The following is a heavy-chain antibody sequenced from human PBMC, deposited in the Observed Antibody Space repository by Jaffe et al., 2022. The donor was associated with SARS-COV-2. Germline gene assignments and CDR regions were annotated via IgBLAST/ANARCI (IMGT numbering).Heavy chain of an antibody. J-gene: IGHJ6*02. CDR1: GGSFSGYY. CDR3: ARGRRGSYGDYRGRGGYYYYYGMDV. CDR2: INHSGST. Sequence: QVQLQQWGAGLLKPSETLSLTCAVYGGSFSGYYWSWIRQPPGKGLEWIGEINHSGSTNYNPSLKSRVTISVDTSKNQFSLKLSSVTAADTAVYYCARGRRGSYGDYRGRGGYYYYYGMDVWGQGTTVTVSS. D-gene: IGHD4-17*01. V-gene: IGHV4-34*01.